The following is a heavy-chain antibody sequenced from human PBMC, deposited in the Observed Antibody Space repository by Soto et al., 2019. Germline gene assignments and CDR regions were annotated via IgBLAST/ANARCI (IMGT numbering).Heavy chain of an antibody. Sequence: QVQLVESGGGVVQPGRSLRLSCAASGFTFSSYAMHWVRQAPGKGLEWVAVISYDGSNKYYSDSVKGRFTISRDNSKNTLYLQMNSLRAEDTAVYYGARGPEYYGSGSYYPFDYWGQGTLVTVAS. D-gene: IGHD3-10*01. CDR3: ARGPEYYGSGSYYPFDY. CDR2: ISYDGSNK. CDR1: GFTFSSYA. J-gene: IGHJ4*02. V-gene: IGHV3-30-3*01.